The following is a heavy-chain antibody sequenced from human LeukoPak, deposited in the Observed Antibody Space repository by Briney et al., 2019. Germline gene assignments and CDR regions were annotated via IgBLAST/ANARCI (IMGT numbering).Heavy chain of an antibody. D-gene: IGHD6-13*01. V-gene: IGHV1-2*02. CDR1: GYTFTGYY. Sequence: ASVKVSCKASGYTFTGYYMHWVRQAPGQGVEWMGWINPNSGGTNYAQKFQGRVTMTRDTSISTAYMELSRLRSDDTAVYYCARVSYSSSWYWFDPWGQGTLVTVSS. CDR2: INPNSGGT. CDR3: ARVSYSSSWYWFDP. J-gene: IGHJ5*02.